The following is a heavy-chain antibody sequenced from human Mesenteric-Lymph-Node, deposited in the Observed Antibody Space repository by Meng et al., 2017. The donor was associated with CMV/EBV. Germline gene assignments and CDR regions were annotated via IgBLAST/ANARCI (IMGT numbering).Heavy chain of an antibody. CDR2: IYSGGST. CDR1: GFTVSSDY. D-gene: IGHD6-13*01. Sequence: GESLKISCAASGFTVSSDYMSWVRQAPGKGLEWVSVIYSGGSTYYADSVKGRFTISRDNAKNTLYLQMNSLRADDTAVYYCARAAGPFDYWGQGTPVTVSS. CDR3: ARAAGPFDY. J-gene: IGHJ4*02. V-gene: IGHV3-66*01.